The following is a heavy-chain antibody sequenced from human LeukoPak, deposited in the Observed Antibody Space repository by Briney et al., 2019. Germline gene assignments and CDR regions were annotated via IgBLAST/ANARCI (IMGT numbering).Heavy chain of an antibody. J-gene: IGHJ3*02. CDR2: ISYGGSA. V-gene: IGHV4-39*01. CDR3: ARRGCTGVYTYAALDI. Sequence: PSETLSLTCTVSGASFSSSTHFWGWIRQPPGKGLEWIGSISYGGSAYYNPSLKSRVTISVDTSKNQFSLKLTSVSAADTAMYYCARRGCTGVYTYAALDIWGQGTMVTVSS. D-gene: IGHD2-8*02. CDR1: GASFSSSTHF.